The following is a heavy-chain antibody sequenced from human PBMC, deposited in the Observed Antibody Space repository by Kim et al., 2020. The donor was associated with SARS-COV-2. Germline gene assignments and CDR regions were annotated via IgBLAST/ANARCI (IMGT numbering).Heavy chain of an antibody. CDR2: LDYTGSM. CDR3: ARPARGLVGGSRFDP. Sequence: SETLSLTCTVFGDSISGGSDYWGWIRQPPGKGLEWIGNLDYTGSMYYNPSLKSRINMSVDTSKNQFSLKLRSVTASDTAVYYCARPARGLVGGSRFDPWGQGTLVIVSS. V-gene: IGHV4-39*01. CDR1: GDSISGGSDY. J-gene: IGHJ5*02. D-gene: IGHD2-8*02.